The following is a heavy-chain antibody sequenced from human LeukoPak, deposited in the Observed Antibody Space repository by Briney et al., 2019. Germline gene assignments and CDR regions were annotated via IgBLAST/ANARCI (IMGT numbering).Heavy chain of an antibody. Sequence: GASVKVSCKASGYTFTSYGITWVRQAPGQGLEWMGGISAYNGNTNYAQKLQGRVTMTADTSTSTAYMELRSLRSDDTAVYYCASWPTGDPYYFDYWGQGTLVTVSS. CDR1: GYTFTSYG. J-gene: IGHJ4*02. V-gene: IGHV1-18*01. D-gene: IGHD1-1*01. CDR2: ISAYNGNT. CDR3: ASWPTGDPYYFDY.